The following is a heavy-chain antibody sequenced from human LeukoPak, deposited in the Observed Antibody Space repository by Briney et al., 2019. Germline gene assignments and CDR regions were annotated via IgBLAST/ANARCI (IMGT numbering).Heavy chain of an antibody. V-gene: IGHV5-51*01. CDR2: IGRGDSNI. CDR3: ARDACGSGNRLDY. CDR1: CYSFTCYW. Sequence: GEALEISWKGSCYSFTCYWIGWVRQMRGKGLEWVWMIGRGDSNIRYIPYFQRKIPISASKSISTAYLQRSSLKASDTDMYYCARDACGSGNRLDYWGQGALVTVSS. D-gene: IGHD3-10*01. J-gene: IGHJ4*02.